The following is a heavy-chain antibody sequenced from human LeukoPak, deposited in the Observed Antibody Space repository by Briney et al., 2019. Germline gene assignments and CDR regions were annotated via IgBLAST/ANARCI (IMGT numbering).Heavy chain of an antibody. V-gene: IGHV4-34*01. J-gene: IGHJ4*02. Sequence: PSETLSLTCAVYGGSFSGYYWSWLRQPPGKRLEWIGEINHSGSTNYNPSLKSRVTISVDTSKNQFSLKLSSVTAADTAVYYCARGWGYCSSTSCYLDYWGQGTLVTVSS. CDR2: INHSGST. D-gene: IGHD2-2*01. CDR1: GGSFSGYY. CDR3: ARGWGYCSSTSCYLDY.